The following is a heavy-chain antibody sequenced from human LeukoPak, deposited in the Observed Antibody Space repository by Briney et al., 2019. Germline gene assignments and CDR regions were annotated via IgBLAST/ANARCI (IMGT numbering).Heavy chain of an antibody. D-gene: IGHD6-6*01. Sequence: TSETLSLTCAVHGGSFSAYYWSWIRQPPGKGLEWIGEINHSGSTNYNPSLKSRVTISVDTSKNQFSLKLSSVTAADTAVYYCAREGSSSYDFDYWGQGTLVTVSS. CDR1: GGSFSAYY. CDR3: AREGSSSYDFDY. V-gene: IGHV4-34*01. J-gene: IGHJ4*02. CDR2: INHSGST.